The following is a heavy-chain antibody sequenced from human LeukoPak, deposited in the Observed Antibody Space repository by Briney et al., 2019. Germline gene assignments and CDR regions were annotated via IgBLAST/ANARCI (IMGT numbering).Heavy chain of an antibody. D-gene: IGHD6-13*01. CDR3: ARRGESSSWYPIDY. J-gene: IGHJ4*02. CDR1: GYNFTSYW. Sequence: GESLKISCKGSGYNFTSYWIGWVRQMPGKGVEWMGIIYPGDSDTRYSPSFQGQVTISADKSISTAYLQWSSLKASDTAMYYRARRGESSSWYPIDYWGQGTLVTVSS. V-gene: IGHV5-51*01. CDR2: IYPGDSDT.